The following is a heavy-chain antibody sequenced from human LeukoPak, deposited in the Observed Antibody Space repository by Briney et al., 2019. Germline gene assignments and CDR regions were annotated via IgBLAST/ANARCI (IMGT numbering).Heavy chain of an antibody. D-gene: IGHD6-13*01. CDR1: GFTFSSNY. V-gene: IGHV3-53*01. CDR3: ARSWYSSNSLVYFDY. CDR2: IYSGGST. Sequence: GGSLRLSCAASGFTFSSNYMSWVRQAPGKGLEWVSVIYSGGSTYYSDSVKGRFTISRDNSKNTLYLQMNSLRAEDTAVYYCARSWYSSNSLVYFDYWGQGTLVTVSS. J-gene: IGHJ4*02.